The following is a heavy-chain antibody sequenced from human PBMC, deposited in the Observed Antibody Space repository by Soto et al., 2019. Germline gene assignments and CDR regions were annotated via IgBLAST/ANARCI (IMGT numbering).Heavy chain of an antibody. J-gene: IGHJ4*02. CDR3: ARDPPPPDY. V-gene: IGHV1-18*01. CDR1: GYTFASYA. CDR2: ISAYNGNT. Sequence: QVQLVQSGAEVKKPGASVKVSCKASGYTFASYAISWMRQAPGQGLEWMGWISAYNGNTNYAQKLQARLTMTTDTSTSTAYMELRSLRPDDTSVYYCARDPPPPDYWGQGTLVTVSS.